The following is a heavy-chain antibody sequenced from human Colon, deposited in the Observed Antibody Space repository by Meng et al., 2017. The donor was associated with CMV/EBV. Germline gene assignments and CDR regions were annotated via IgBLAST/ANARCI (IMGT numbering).Heavy chain of an antibody. Sequence: GFRLRGAWKAWAHEVPWKGLERVTCSDGRRAEYADSMEGMFTISRDKAENTLYLQLNSLRADDSAVYYCAADSLSVGGKFDLWGQGALVTVSS. J-gene: IGHJ4*02. V-gene: IGHV3-74*03. CDR2: SDGRRA. D-gene: IGHD6-19*01. CDR3: AADSLSVGGKFDL. CDR1: GFRLRGAW.